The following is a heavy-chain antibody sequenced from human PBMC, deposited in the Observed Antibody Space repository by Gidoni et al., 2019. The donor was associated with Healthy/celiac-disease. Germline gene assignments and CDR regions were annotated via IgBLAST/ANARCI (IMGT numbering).Heavy chain of an antibody. CDR1: GYTFTSYY. J-gene: IGHJ4*02. V-gene: IGHV1-46*03. Sequence: QVQLVQSGAEVKKPGASVKVSCTASGYTFTSYYMHWVRQAPGQGLEWMGIINPRGGSTSYAQKFQGRGTMTRDTSTSTVYMELSSLRSEDTAVYYCARTYDSSGYYTEYYFDYWGQGTLVTVSS. D-gene: IGHD3-22*01. CDR3: ARTYDSSGYYTEYYFDY. CDR2: INPRGGST.